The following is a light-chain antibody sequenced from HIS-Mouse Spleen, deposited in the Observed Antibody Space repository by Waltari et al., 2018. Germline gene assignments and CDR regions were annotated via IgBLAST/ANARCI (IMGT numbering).Light chain of an antibody. V-gene: IGLV1-47*01. CDR3: AAWDDSLSGPV. Sequence: QSVLTQPPSASGTAGQRVTISCSGSSSTIGSNYVYWYQQLPGTAPKLLIYRNNQRPSGVPDRFSGSKSGTSASLAISGLRSEDEADYYCAAWDDSLSGPVFGGGTKLTVL. CDR2: RNN. J-gene: IGLJ3*02. CDR1: SSTIGSNY.